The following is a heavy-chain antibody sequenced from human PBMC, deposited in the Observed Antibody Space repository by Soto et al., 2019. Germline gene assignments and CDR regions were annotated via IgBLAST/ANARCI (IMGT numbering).Heavy chain of an antibody. CDR3: ATGDYGDYAELYFDY. CDR2: FDPEDGET. J-gene: IGHJ4*02. V-gene: IGHV1-24*01. D-gene: IGHD4-17*01. Sequence: ASVKVSCKVSGYTLTELSMHWVRQAPGKGLEWMGGFDPEDGETIYAQKFQGRVTMTEDTSTDTAYMELSSLRSEDTAVYYCATGDYGDYAELYFDYWGQGTLVTVSS. CDR1: GYTLTELS.